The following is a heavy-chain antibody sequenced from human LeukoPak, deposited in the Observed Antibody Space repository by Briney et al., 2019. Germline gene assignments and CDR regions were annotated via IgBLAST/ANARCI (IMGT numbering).Heavy chain of an antibody. CDR1: GGSISGNNW. V-gene: IGHV4-4*02. CDR2: ISHSGST. D-gene: IGHD2/OR15-2a*01. J-gene: IGHJ4*02. CDR3: ARNMVGETTFDY. Sequence: PSGTLSLTCAVSGGSISGNNWWSWVRQPPGKGLEWIGEISHSGSTGYNPSLKSRVTISVDKSKNHFSLKLSSVTAADTAVYYCARNMVGETTFDYWGQGTLVTVSS.